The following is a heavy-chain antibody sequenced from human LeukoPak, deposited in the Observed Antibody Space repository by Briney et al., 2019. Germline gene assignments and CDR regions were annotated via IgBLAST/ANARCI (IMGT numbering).Heavy chain of an antibody. CDR1: GFTFSDYY. J-gene: IGHJ6*03. Sequence: GGSLRLSCAASGFTFSDYYMSWIRQAPGKGLEWVSYISSSGSTIYYADSVKGRFTISRDNAKNSLYLQMNSLRAEDTAVYYCARTERPMVRGVNYYYYYYMDVWGKGTTVTVSS. CDR2: ISSSGSTI. D-gene: IGHD3-10*01. CDR3: ARTERPMVRGVNYYYYYYMDV. V-gene: IGHV3-11*04.